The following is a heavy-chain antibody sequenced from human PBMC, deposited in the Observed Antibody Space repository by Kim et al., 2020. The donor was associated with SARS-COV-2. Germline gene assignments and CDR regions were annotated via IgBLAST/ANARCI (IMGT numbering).Heavy chain of an antibody. CDR2: IIPIFGTA. V-gene: IGHV1-69*13. J-gene: IGHJ6*02. CDR1: GGTFSSYA. D-gene: IGHD3-10*01. CDR3: ARDPNRNNYYGSGSYYKGPYAYYGMDV. Sequence: SVKVSCKASGGTFSSYAISWVRQAPGQGLEWMGGIIPIFGTANYAQKFQGRVTITADESTSTAYMELSSLRSEDTAVYYCARDPNRNNYYGSGSYYKGPYAYYGMDVWGQGTTVTVSS.